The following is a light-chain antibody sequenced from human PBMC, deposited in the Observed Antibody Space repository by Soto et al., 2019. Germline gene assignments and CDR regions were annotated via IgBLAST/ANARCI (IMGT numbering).Light chain of an antibody. V-gene: IGKV3-20*01. CDR2: ATS. Sequence: EIVLAQSPGTLSLSPGERATLSCRASQSVNSRYLAWYQQKPGQAPRVLIYATSSRATGIPDRFSGSGSGTDFTLTISRLEPEDFAVYYCQQYDNSPLYTFGQGTKVEIK. CDR1: QSVNSRY. J-gene: IGKJ2*01. CDR3: QQYDNSPLYT.